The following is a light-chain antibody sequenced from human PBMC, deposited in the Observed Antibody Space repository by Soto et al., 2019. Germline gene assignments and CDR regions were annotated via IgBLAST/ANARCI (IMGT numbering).Light chain of an antibody. CDR2: AAS. J-gene: IGKJ3*01. CDR1: QDISNY. V-gene: IGKV1-17*03. CDR3: QQHITSPSI. Sequence: DIQMTQSPSAMSAYVGDRVTITCRASQDISNYLGWFQQKPGKVPKRLIYAASSFQSGVPPRFIGSGSGKDFTLTISSLQPEDFATYYCQQHITSPSIFGPGPKVDFK.